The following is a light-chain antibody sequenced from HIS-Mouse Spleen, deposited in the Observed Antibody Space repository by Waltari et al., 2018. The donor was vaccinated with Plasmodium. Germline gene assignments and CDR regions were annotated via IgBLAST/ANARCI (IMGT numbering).Light chain of an antibody. CDR2: GAS. Sequence: EIVMTQSPATLSVSPGERATLSCRASQSVSSNLAWYQQQPGKAPRLLIYGASTMATGIPARFSGSGSGTEFTLTISSLQSEDFAVYYCQQYNNWSFTFGPGTKVDIK. CDR3: QQYNNWSFT. CDR1: QSVSSN. J-gene: IGKJ3*01. V-gene: IGKV3-15*01.